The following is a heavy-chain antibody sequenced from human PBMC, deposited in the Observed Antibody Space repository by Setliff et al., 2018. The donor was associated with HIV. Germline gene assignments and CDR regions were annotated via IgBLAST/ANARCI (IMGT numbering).Heavy chain of an antibody. J-gene: IGHJ4*02. V-gene: IGHV2-70*11. CDR2: IDWDDDK. CDR3: ARIGPSSRGEGDYFDY. Sequence: TLSLTCAVYGGSFSGYYWSWIRQPPGKALEWLARIDWDDDKYYSTSLKTRLTISKDTSKNQVVLTMTNMDPVDTATYYCARIGPSSRGEGDYFDYWGQGTLVTVSS. CDR1: GGSFSGYY. D-gene: IGHD6-13*01.